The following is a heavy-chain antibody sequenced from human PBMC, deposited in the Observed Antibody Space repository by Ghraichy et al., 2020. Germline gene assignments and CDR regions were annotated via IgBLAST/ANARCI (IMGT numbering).Heavy chain of an antibody. CDR1: GFTFSSYA. CDR3: AKHSGATREGWFDP. J-gene: IGHJ5*02. Sequence: LSLTCAASGFTFSSYAMSWVRQAPGKGLEWVSAISGSGGSTYYADSVKGRFTISRDNSKNTLYLQMNSLRAEDTAVYYCAKHSGATREGWFDPWGQGTLVTVSS. V-gene: IGHV3-23*01. D-gene: IGHD1-26*01. CDR2: ISGSGGST.